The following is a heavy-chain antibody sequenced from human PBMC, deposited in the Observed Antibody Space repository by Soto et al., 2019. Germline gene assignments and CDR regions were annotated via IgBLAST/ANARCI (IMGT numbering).Heavy chain of an antibody. D-gene: IGHD5-12*01. V-gene: IGHV3-7*01. Sequence: EVQLVESGGDLVQPGGSLRLSCAASGFTFSSYWMAWVCQAPGKGLEWVANVKEGGSEKNYEDSVKGRFTISRDNAKNSLYLQMNSLRAEDTAVYYCRRGHDSGGDYWGQGTLVTVSS. CDR1: GFTFSSYW. J-gene: IGHJ4*02. CDR3: RRGHDSGGDY. CDR2: VKEGGSEK.